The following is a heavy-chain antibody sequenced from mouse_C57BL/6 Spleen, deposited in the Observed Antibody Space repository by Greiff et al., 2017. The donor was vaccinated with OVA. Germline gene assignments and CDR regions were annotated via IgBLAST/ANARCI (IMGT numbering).Heavy chain of an antibody. CDR1: GYAFSSSW. J-gene: IGHJ3*01. V-gene: IGHV1-82*01. D-gene: IGHD2-4*01. Sequence: QVQLQQSGPELVKPGASVKISCKASGYAFSSSWMNWVKQRPGKGLEWIGRIYPGDGDTNYNGKFKGKATLTADKSSSTAYMQLSSLTSEDSAVYFCARSGDYDRDFAYWGQGTLVTVSA. CDR2: IYPGDGDT. CDR3: ARSGDYDRDFAY.